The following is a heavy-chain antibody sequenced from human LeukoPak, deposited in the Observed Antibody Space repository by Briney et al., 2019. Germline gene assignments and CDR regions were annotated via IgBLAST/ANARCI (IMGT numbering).Heavy chain of an antibody. CDR1: GFTVSSNY. CDR2: IYSGGST. CDR3: VKSGSYYNEPYYFDY. J-gene: IGHJ4*02. D-gene: IGHD3-10*01. V-gene: IGHV3-53*05. Sequence: PGGSLRLSCAASGFTVSSNYMSWVRQAPGKGLEWVSVIYSGGSTYYADSVKGRFTISRDNSKNTLYLQMSSLRAEDTAVYYCVKSGSYYNEPYYFDYWGQGTLVTVSS.